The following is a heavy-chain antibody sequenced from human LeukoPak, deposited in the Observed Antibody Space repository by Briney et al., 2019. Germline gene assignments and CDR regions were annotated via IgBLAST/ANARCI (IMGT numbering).Heavy chain of an antibody. D-gene: IGHD2-2*01. V-gene: IGHV3-11*04. CDR1: GFTFSDYY. CDR3: ARSTGYCSSTSCYGIFDY. CDR2: ISSSGSTI. Sequence: GGSLRLSCAASGFTFSDYYMSWIRQAPGKGLEWVSYISSSGSTIYYADSVKGRFTTSRDNAKNSLYLQMNSLRAEDTAVYYCARSTGYCSSTSCYGIFDYWGQGTLVTVSS. J-gene: IGHJ4*02.